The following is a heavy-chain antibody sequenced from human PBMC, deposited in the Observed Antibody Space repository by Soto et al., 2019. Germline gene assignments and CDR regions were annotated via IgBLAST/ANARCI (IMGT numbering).Heavy chain of an antibody. J-gene: IGHJ4*02. Sequence: EVQLVESGGGLVQPGGSLRLSCAASGFTFSSYWMSWVRQAPGKGLEWVANIKQDGSEKYYVDSVKGRFTISRDNAKNSLYLQMNRLRAEDPGVFYCARDGSGWSVYWGQGTLVTVSS. D-gene: IGHD6-19*01. V-gene: IGHV3-7*01. CDR3: ARDGSGWSVY. CDR1: GFTFSSYW. CDR2: IKQDGSEK.